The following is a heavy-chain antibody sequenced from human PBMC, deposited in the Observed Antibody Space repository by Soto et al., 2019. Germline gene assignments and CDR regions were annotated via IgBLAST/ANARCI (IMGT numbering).Heavy chain of an antibody. D-gene: IGHD3-22*01. Sequence: QVQLVQSGAEVKKPGSSVKVSCKASGGTFSSYAISWVRQAPGQGLEWMGGIIPIFGTANYAQKFQGRVTITADKSTSTAYMELSSLRSEDTAVYYCAGGYDSTPRRVYGMDVWGQGTTVTVSS. CDR2: IIPIFGTA. CDR3: AGGYDSTPRRVYGMDV. V-gene: IGHV1-69*06. CDR1: GGTFSSYA. J-gene: IGHJ6*02.